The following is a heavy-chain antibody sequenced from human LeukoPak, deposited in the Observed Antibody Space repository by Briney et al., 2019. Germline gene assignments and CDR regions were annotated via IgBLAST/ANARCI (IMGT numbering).Heavy chain of an antibody. CDR3: ARLRQPNQPNNWFDP. CDR1: GGSFSGYY. V-gene: IGHV4-34*01. CDR2: INHSGST. J-gene: IGHJ5*02. D-gene: IGHD1-14*01. Sequence: SETLSLTCAVYGGSFSGYYWSWIRQPPGKGLEWIGEINHSGSTNYNPSLKSRVTISVDTSKNQFSLKLSSVTAADTAVYYCARLRQPNQPNNWFDPWGQGTLVTVSS.